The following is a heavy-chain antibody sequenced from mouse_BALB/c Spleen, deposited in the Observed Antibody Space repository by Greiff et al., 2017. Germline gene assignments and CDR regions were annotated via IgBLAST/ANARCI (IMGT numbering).Heavy chain of an antibody. J-gene: IGHJ2*01. Sequence: VQLKQSGPELVKPGASVKISCKASGYTFTDYNMHWVKQSHGKSLEWIGYIYPYNGGTGYNQKFKSKATLTVDNSSSTAYMELRSLTSEDSAVYYCARWGLYDGYSFDYWGQGTTLTVSS. CDR1: GYTFTDYN. V-gene: IGHV1S29*02. CDR3: ARWGLYDGYSFDY. CDR2: IYPYNGGT. D-gene: IGHD2-3*01.